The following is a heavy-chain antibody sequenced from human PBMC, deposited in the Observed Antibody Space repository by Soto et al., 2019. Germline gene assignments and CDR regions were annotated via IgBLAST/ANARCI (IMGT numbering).Heavy chain of an antibody. CDR3: AKGFDYGDTKHIDH. Sequence: PGGSLRLSCAASGFDFSTHALTWVRQAPGKGLEWLSSITNTGITTHYADSVKGRFTIPRENSRNTLHLQLNNLRVDGTAVYYCAKGFDYGDTKHIDHWGQGTLVTVSS. CDR2: ITNTGITT. D-gene: IGHD4-17*01. CDR1: GFDFSTHA. V-gene: IGHV3-23*01. J-gene: IGHJ4*02.